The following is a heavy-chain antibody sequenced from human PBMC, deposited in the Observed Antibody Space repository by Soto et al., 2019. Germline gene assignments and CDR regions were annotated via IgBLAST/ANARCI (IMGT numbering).Heavy chain of an antibody. CDR3: VRYDRINMKPYSPEGFHI. J-gene: IGHJ3*02. CDR2: VYYGGAIFYSGNI. Sequence: PSETLSLTCTVSGDSISSSNSHWGWTRQPPGKGLEYIGSVYYGGAIFYSGNIYYNPSPKSRVTISVDTSKNQFSLRLSSVTAADTGVYYCVRYDRINMKPYSPEGFHIWGQGTMVTVS. CDR1: GDSISSSNSH. V-gene: IGHV4-39*01. D-gene: IGHD3-3*02.